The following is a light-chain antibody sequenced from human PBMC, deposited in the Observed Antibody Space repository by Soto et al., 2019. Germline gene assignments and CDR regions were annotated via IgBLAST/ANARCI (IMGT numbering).Light chain of an antibody. CDR3: SSYTSSSTYV. J-gene: IGLJ1*01. V-gene: IGLV2-14*01. Sequence: ALTQPASVSGSPGQSIAISCTGTSSDVGGYDYVSWYQQHPGKAPKVMIYDVSNRPSGISNRFSGSKSGNTASLTISGLQAEDEADYYCSSYTSSSTYVFGTGTKLTVL. CDR1: SSDVGGYDY. CDR2: DVS.